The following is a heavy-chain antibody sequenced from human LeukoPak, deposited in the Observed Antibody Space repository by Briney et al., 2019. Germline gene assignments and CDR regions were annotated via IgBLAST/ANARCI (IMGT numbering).Heavy chain of an antibody. CDR2: ISTSSDEI. Sequence: ASVKVSCKASGYTFTRYGISWVRQAPGEGLEWMGWISTSSDEIHYARRFQGRVTLTTDTSASTVYMEVRSLRSDDTAVYYCARDPYHEILPGYGSAMAHWGQGTRVAVSS. J-gene: IGHJ4*02. CDR1: GYTFTRYG. CDR3: ARDPYHEILPGYGSAMAH. D-gene: IGHD3-9*01. V-gene: IGHV1-18*01.